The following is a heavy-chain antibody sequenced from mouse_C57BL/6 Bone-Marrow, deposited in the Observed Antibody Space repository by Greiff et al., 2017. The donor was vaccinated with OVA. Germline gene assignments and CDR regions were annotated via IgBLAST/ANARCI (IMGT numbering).Heavy chain of an antibody. CDR2: ISSGSSTI. V-gene: IGHV5-17*01. D-gene: IGHD1-1*01. CDR1: GFTFSDYG. J-gene: IGHJ4*01. CDR3: ARPFITTVVAHYYAMDY. Sequence: EVKLQESGGGLVKPGGSLKLSCAASGFTFSDYGMHWVRQAPEKGLEWVAYISSGSSTIYYADTVKGRFTISRDNAKNTLFLQMTSLRSEDTAMYYCARPFITTVVAHYYAMDYWGQGTSVTVSS.